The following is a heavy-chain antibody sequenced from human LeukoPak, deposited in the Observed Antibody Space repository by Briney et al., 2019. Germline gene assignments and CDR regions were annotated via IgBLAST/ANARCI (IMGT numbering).Heavy chain of an antibody. J-gene: IGHJ4*02. D-gene: IGHD6-13*01. CDR1: GFTFSTYT. V-gene: IGHV3-23*01. CDR3: AKDYSSSV. CDR2: ISGSGGST. Sequence: GGSLRHSCAASGFTFSTYTMSWVRQAPGKGLEWVSDISGSGGSTYYPDSVKGRFTISRDNSKNTLYLQMNSLRAEDTAVYYCAKDYSSSVWGQGTLVTVSS.